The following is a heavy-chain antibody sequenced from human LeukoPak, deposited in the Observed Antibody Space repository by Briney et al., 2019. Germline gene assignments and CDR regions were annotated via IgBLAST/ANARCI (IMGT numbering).Heavy chain of an antibody. Sequence: SVKVSCKASGGTFSSYAISWVRQAPGQGLEWMGGIIPIFGTANYAQKFQGRVTITADESTSTAYMELSSLRSEDSAVYYCASRPYYYDSSGYYYGAFDIWGQGTMVTVSS. CDR3: ASRPYYYDSSGYYYGAFDI. D-gene: IGHD3-22*01. V-gene: IGHV1-69*01. CDR1: GGTFSSYA. J-gene: IGHJ3*02. CDR2: IIPIFGTA.